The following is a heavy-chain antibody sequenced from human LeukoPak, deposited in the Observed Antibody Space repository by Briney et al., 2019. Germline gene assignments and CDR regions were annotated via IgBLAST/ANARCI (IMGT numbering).Heavy chain of an antibody. J-gene: IGHJ6*03. V-gene: IGHV4-61*02. CDR2: IYTSGST. D-gene: IGHD6-13*01. CDR3: ARGGGSSSWYDPYYYYYMDV. Sequence: SETLSLTCTVSGGSISSGSYYWSWIRQPAGKGLEWIGRIYTSGSTNYNPSLKSRVTISVDTSKNQFSLKLSSVTAADTAVYYCARGGGSSSWYDPYYYYYMDVWGKGTTVTISS. CDR1: GGSISSGSYY.